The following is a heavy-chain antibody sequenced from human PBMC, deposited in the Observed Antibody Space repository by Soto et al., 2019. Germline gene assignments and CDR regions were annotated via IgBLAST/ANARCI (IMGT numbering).Heavy chain of an antibody. V-gene: IGHV1-8*01. CDR3: ARLEDYDILTGYYRRGWFDP. D-gene: IGHD3-9*01. J-gene: IGHJ5*02. CDR1: GYTFTSYD. Sequence: ASVKVSCKASGYTFTSYDINWVRQATGQGLEWMGWMNPNSGNTGYAQKFQGRVTMTRNTSISTAYMELNSLRSEDTAVYYCARLEDYDILTGYYRRGWFDPWGQGTLVTVSS. CDR2: MNPNSGNT.